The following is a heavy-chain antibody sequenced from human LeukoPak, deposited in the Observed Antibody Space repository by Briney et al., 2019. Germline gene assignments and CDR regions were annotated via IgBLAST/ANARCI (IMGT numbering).Heavy chain of an antibody. CDR2: ISAYNGNT. D-gene: IGHD3-10*01. CDR3: ARGWWGVITDAFDI. CDR1: GYTFTSYG. V-gene: IGHV1-18*04. Sequence: GASVKVSCKASGYTFTSYGISWVRQAPGQGLEWVGWISAYNGNTNYAQKLQGRVTMTTDTSTSTAYMELRSLRSDDTAVYYCARGWWGVITDAFDIWGQGTMVTASS. J-gene: IGHJ3*02.